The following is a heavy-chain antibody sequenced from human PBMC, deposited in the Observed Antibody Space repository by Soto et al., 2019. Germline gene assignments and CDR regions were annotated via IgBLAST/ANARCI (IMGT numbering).Heavy chain of an antibody. J-gene: IGHJ4*02. CDR1: GYTFTSYA. CDR3: ARALGGSGSYSDY. D-gene: IGHD3-10*01. CDR2: INAGNGNT. Sequence: QVQLVQSGAEVKKPGASVKVSCKASGYTFTSYAMHWVRQAPGQRLEWMGWINAGNGNTKYSQKFQGRVTITRDTSASTAYMELSSLRSEDMAVYYCARALGGSGSYSDYWGQGTLVTVSS. V-gene: IGHV1-3*01.